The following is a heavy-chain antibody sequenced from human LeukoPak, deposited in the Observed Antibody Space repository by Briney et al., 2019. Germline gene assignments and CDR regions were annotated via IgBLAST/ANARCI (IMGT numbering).Heavy chain of an antibody. Sequence: PGGSLRLSCAASGFTFTTYAMSWVRQAPGKGLEWVSAISDSGGSTYYADSVKGRFTISRDNSKNTLYLQMNSLRAEDTAVYYCAREDYYGSGSYPFDYRGQGTLVTVSS. CDR2: ISDSGGST. CDR3: AREDYYGSGSYPFDY. J-gene: IGHJ4*02. D-gene: IGHD3-10*01. CDR1: GFTFTTYA. V-gene: IGHV3-23*01.